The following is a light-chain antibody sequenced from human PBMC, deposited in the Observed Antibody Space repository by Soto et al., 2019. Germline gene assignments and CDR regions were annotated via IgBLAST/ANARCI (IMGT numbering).Light chain of an antibody. CDR2: DAS. V-gene: IGKV3-11*01. CDR1: QSVKTF. Sequence: EIVLTQSPATLSLSPGERATLSCRASQSVKTFLVWYQQRPGQPPRLLIHDASHRAAGIPARFNGSRSETEFTLTIRSLQPDDFATYYCQQYNSFPWTFGLGTKVDIK. J-gene: IGKJ1*01. CDR3: QQYNSFPWT.